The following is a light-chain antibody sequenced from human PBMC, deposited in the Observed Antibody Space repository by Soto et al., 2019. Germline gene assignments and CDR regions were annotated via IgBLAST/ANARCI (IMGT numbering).Light chain of an antibody. J-gene: IGKJ1*01. V-gene: IGKV3-20*01. CDR1: QSVSSSY. CDR3: QQYGSSPWT. CDR2: GAS. Sequence: EIVLTQSPGTLSLSPGERATLSCRASQSVSSSYLAWYQQKPGQAPRPLIYGASSRAIGIPDRFSGSGSGTDFTLTISTLEPEDFAVYYCQQYGSSPWTFGKGTKVEIK.